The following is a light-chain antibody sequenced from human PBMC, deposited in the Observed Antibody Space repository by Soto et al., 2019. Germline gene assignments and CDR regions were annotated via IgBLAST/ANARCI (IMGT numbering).Light chain of an antibody. V-gene: IGKV1-39*01. CDR1: ENIARY. Sequence: DIQMTQSPSSLSASIGDRVTITCRASENIARYLNGYQQRPGKAPNLLICAASSLQSGVPSRFSGSGSGTDFTLTINTLQPEDFATYYFQQSYSNPRTFGQGTKVEIK. CDR3: QQSYSNPRT. J-gene: IGKJ1*01. CDR2: AAS.